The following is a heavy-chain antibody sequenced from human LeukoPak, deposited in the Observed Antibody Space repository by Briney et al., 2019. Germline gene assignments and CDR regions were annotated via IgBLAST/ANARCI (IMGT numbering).Heavy chain of an antibody. CDR3: AKAVYYYDSSGYYYFDY. D-gene: IGHD3-22*01. J-gene: IGHJ4*02. CDR2: ISGSGGST. V-gene: IGHV3-23*01. Sequence: GGSLRLSCAASGFTFSSYDMSWVRQAPGKGLEWISAISGSGGSTYYADSVKGRFTISRDNSKNTLYLQMNSLRAEDTAVYYCAKAVYYYDSSGYYYFDYWGQGTLVTVSS. CDR1: GFTFSSYD.